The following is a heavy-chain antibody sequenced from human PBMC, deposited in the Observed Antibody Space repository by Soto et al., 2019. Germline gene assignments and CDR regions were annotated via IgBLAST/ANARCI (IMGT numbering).Heavy chain of an antibody. J-gene: IGHJ4*02. CDR2: VFHSGSS. V-gene: IGHV4-59*02. D-gene: IGHD6-19*01. CDR3: AREPGLGVDHIDY. CDR1: GASVTGFY. Sequence: SETLSLTCTVSGASVTGFYWSWIRQPPGKGLEWIGYVFHSGSSNYNPSLKSRVTISVDTSKSQISLRLTSVTAADTAVYYCAREPGLGVDHIDYCGQGPLVTVYS.